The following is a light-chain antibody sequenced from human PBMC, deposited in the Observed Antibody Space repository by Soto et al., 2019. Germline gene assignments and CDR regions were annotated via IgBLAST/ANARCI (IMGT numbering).Light chain of an antibody. J-gene: IGKJ5*01. Sequence: VITHTPLSLSVTPTQPASISCKSPQKLLLGDGKTYLYWYQQKPGQAPRLLISGAHNRAPGIPDRFSGSGSGTDFTLTISRLEPEDFAVYYCQQYGSSPPITFGQGTRLEIK. CDR2: GAH. CDR1: QKLLLGDGKTY. V-gene: IGKV3-20*01. CDR3: QQYGSSPPIT.